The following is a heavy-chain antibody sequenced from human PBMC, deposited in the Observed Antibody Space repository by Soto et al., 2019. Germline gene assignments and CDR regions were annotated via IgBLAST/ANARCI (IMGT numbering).Heavy chain of an antibody. D-gene: IGHD1-26*01. CDR1: GLTFSNVW. J-gene: IGHJ4*02. CDR2: ISSDGSST. V-gene: IGHV3-74*01. CDR3: ARAIGYSGNSYYSDY. Sequence: EVQLVESGGGLVQPGGSLRLSCAASGLTFSNVWMNWVRQGPGKGLVWVSRISSDGSSTSYADSVKGRFTISRDNAKNTVYLQMNSLRVEDTAVYYCARAIGYSGNSYYSDYWGQGTLVTVSS.